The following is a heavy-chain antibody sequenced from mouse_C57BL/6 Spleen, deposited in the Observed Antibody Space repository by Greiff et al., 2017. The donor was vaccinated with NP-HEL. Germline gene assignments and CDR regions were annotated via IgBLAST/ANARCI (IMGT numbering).Heavy chain of an antibody. J-gene: IGHJ3*01. Sequence: QVQLQQPGAELVKPGASVKLSCKASGYTFTSYWMQWVKQRPGQGLEWIGEIDPSDSYTNYNQKFKGKATLTVDTSSSTAYMQLSSLTSEDSAVYYCAIYSNFADWGQGTLVTVSA. CDR2: IDPSDSYT. V-gene: IGHV1-50*01. CDR1: GYTFTSYW. CDR3: AIYSNFAD. D-gene: IGHD2-5*01.